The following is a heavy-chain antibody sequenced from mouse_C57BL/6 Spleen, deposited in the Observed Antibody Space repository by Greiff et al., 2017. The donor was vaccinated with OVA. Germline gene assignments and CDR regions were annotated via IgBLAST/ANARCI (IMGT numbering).Heavy chain of an antibody. D-gene: IGHD5-1*01. J-gene: IGHJ4*01. CDR3: ARSLTYYYAMDY. V-gene: IGHV1-82*01. CDR2: IYPGDGDT. CDR1: GYAFSSSW. Sequence: QVQLQQSGPELVKPGASVKISCKASGYAFSSSWMNWVKQRPGKGLEWIGRIYPGDGDTNYNGEFKGKATLTADKSSSTAYMQLSSLTSEDSAVYFCARSLTYYYAMDYWGQGTSVTVSS.